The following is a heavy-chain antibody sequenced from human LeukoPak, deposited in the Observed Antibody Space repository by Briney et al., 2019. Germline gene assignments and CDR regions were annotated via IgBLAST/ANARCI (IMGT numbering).Heavy chain of an antibody. Sequence: GASVKVSCKASGYTFTSYGISWVRQAPGQGLEWMGWISAYNGNTNYAQKLQGRVTMTTDTSTSTAYMELRSLRSDDTAVYYCARDSPTIFGVVILDYWGQGTLVTVSS. CDR2: ISAYNGNT. J-gene: IGHJ4*02. CDR1: GYTFTSYG. D-gene: IGHD3-3*01. V-gene: IGHV1-18*01. CDR3: ARDSPTIFGVVILDY.